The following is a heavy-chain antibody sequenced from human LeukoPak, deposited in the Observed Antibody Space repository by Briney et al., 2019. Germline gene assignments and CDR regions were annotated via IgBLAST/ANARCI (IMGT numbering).Heavy chain of an antibody. D-gene: IGHD3-3*01. CDR3: ARGVSLGFLEWPRAKNWYFDL. V-gene: IGHV4-34*01. J-gene: IGHJ2*01. CDR2: INHSGST. Sequence: SETLSLTCAVYGGSFSGYYWSWIRQPPGKGLEGFGEINHSGSTNYNPSLKSRVTISVDTSKNQFSLKLSSVTAADTAVYYCARGVSLGFLEWPRAKNWYFDLWGRGTLVTVSS. CDR1: GGSFSGYY.